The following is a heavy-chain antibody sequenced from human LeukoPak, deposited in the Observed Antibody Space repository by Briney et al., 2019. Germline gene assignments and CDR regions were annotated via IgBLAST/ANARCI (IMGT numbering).Heavy chain of an antibody. D-gene: IGHD3-22*01. CDR3: AKARYDSSGFYSFDY. J-gene: IGHJ4*02. CDR2: ISWDSDIV. Sequence: GRSLRLSCAASGFTFDGYAMHWVRQAPGKGLEWVSGISWDSDIVGYVDSVKGRFTISRDTAKNSLFLQMNSLRVEDTALYYCAKARYDSSGFYSFDYWGQGTLVTVSS. V-gene: IGHV3-9*01. CDR1: GFTFDGYA.